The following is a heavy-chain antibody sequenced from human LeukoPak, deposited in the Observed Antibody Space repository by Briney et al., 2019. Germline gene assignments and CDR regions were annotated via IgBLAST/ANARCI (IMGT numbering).Heavy chain of an antibody. CDR1: GFTFSSYW. D-gene: IGHD2-21*02. J-gene: IGHJ2*01. CDR2: INSDGSST. CDR3: ARRDDGDCAPWL. Sequence: GWSLRLSCAASGFTFSSYWMHWVRQAPGKGLVWVSRINSDGSSTNYADSVKGRFTISRDNAKKTLDLQMNRLRDEDTAVYDCARRDDGDCAPWLWGRGTKVTVSS. V-gene: IGHV3-74*01.